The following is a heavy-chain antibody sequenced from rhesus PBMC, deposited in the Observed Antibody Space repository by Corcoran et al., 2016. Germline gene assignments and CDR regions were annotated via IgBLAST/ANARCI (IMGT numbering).Heavy chain of an antibody. D-gene: IGHD1-44*01. CDR2: ISSGGST. Sequence: EVQLVESGGGLAKPGGSLRLSCAASGFTFSSHAMQWVRQAPGKGLEWVSAISSGGSTYTDDSVNGRFTISRENPKNTLSLQMNSLRADDTAVYYCAKGGSGNYPYGLDSWGQGVVVTVSS. J-gene: IGHJ6*01. CDR3: AKGGSGNYPYGLDS. V-gene: IGHV3-103*01. CDR1: GFTFSSHA.